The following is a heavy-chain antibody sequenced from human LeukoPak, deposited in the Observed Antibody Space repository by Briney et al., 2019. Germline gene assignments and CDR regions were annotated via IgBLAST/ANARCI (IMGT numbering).Heavy chain of an antibody. CDR2: IYHSGST. J-gene: IGHJ4*02. CDR3: ARKLGYCSSTSSPFDY. V-gene: IGHV4-30-2*01. CDR1: GGSISSGGYS. Sequence: SETLSLTCAVSGGSISSGGYSWSWIRQPPGKGLEWIGYIYHSGSTYYNPSLKSRVTISVDKSKNQFSLKLSSVTAADTAVYYCARKLGYCSSTSSPFDYWGQGTLVTVSS. D-gene: IGHD2-2*01.